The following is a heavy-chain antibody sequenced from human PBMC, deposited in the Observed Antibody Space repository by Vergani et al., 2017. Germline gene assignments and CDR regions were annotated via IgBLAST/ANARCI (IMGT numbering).Heavy chain of an antibody. J-gene: IGHJ4*02. D-gene: IGHD2-2*02. CDR1: GFSFGDYA. CDR3: VRDRGLCAGGRCYTEAWDY. CDR2: ISFDGTNE. V-gene: IGHV3-30-3*01. Sequence: VQLVESGGGLVPPGRSLRLSCAASGFSFGDYAMTWVRQAPGKGLEWVVGISFDGTNEYYPDLVKGRFTISRDIAKNTLYLQVRSLRLEDTGVYHCVRDRGLCAGGRCYTEAWDYWGQGILVTVSS.